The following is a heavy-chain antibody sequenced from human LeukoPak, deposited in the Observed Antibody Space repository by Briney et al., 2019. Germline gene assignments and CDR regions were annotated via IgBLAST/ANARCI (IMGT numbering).Heavy chain of an antibody. V-gene: IGHV3-15*01. D-gene: IGHD3-22*01. J-gene: IGHJ4*02. CDR1: GFTFNNAW. Sequence: GGSLRLSCEASGFTFNNAWMSWVRQAPGKGLQWVGRIRAKTNGGTTDYTAPVKGRFIISRDDSKNTLYLQMNSLKTEDTAVYYCTTDGFLYYYDSSGYYHYWGQGTLVTVSS. CDR2: IRAKTNGGTT. CDR3: TTDGFLYYYDSSGYYHY.